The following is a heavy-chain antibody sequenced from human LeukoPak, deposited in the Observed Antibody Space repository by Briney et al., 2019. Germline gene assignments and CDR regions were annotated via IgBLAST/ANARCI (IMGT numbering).Heavy chain of an antibody. J-gene: IGHJ4*02. CDR2: LSGSGDNT. D-gene: IGHD3-10*01. Sequence: PEGSLRLSCAASGFSFSSFAMSWVRQAPGKGLEWVSGLSGSGDNTYYADSAKGRFTISRDNSKNTLYLEMNSLRAVDTAVYYCAKSRTDYWGAGSYVGGLDYWGQGALVTVSS. CDR3: AKSRTDYWGAGSYVGGLDY. V-gene: IGHV3-23*01. CDR1: GFSFSSFA.